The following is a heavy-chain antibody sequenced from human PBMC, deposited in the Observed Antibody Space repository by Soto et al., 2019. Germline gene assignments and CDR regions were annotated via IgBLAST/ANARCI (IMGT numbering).Heavy chain of an antibody. CDR2: ISGSGHTT. Sequence: GGSLRLSCAVSGFSLGTYSMTWVRQAPGKGLEWASSISGSGHTTYYADSVQGRFTTSKDNSKNTLYLHMDSLRADDTAIYYCAKDRMSTITHDAFDVWGQGTMVTVSS. D-gene: IGHD2-15*01. CDR3: AKDRMSTITHDAFDV. V-gene: IGHV3-23*01. CDR1: GFSLGTYS. J-gene: IGHJ3*01.